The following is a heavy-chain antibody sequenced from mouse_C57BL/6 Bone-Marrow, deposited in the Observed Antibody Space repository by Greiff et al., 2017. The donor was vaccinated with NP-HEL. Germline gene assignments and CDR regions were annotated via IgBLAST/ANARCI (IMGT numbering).Heavy chain of an antibody. V-gene: IGHV6-3*01. J-gene: IGHJ3*01. CDR2: IRLKSDNYAT. D-gene: IGHD3-2*02. Sequence: EVKLVESGGGLVQPGGSMKLSCVASGFTFSNYWMNWVRQSPEKGLEWVAQIRLKSDNYATHYAESVKGRFTISRDNSTSSVYLQMNNLRAEDTGIYYCCRQHRLLFAVWGQGTLVTVSA. CDR1: GFTFSNYW. CDR3: CRQHRLLFAV.